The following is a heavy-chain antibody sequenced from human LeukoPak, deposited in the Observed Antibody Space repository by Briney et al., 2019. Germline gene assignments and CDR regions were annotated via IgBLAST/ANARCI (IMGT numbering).Heavy chain of an antibody. V-gene: IGHV4-4*07. CDR2: IYTSGST. Sequence: PSETLSLTCTVSGGSISSYYWSWIRQPAGKGLEWIGRIYTSGSTNYNPSLKSRVTMSVDTSKNQFSLKLSSVTAADTAVYYCARMGRIMVRGVITNGGSNWFDPWGQGTLVTVSS. J-gene: IGHJ5*02. D-gene: IGHD3-10*01. CDR1: GGSISSYY. CDR3: ARMGRIMVRGVITNGGSNWFDP.